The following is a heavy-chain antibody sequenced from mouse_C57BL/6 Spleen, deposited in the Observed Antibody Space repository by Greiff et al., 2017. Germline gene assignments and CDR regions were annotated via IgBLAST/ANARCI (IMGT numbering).Heavy chain of an antibody. CDR2: ISYDGSN. CDR3: ARGYGYDGAWFAY. D-gene: IGHD2-2*01. Sequence: EVKLVESGPGLVKPSQSLSLTCSVTGYSITSGYYWNWIRQFPGNKLEWMGYISYDGSNNYNPSLKNRISITRDTSKNQFFLKLNSVTTEDTATYYCARGYGYDGAWFAYWGQGTLVTVSA. V-gene: IGHV3-6*01. CDR1: GYSITSGYY. J-gene: IGHJ3*01.